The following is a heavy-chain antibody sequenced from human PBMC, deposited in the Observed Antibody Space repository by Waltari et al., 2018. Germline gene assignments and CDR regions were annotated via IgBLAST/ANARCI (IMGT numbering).Heavy chain of an antibody. CDR1: GALIRSGGFF. CDR3: ARRDYENNWFDP. D-gene: IGHD3-16*01. J-gene: IGHJ5*02. CDR2: IYHTGTT. Sequence: QVQLQESGPGLVEASQTLSLTCTAPGALIRSGGFFWSWLRQRPGKGLEWIGHIYHTGTTYYNSSLKSVATISVDKSKNQIFLRLASVTAADSALYYCARRDYENNWFDPWGQGTLVTVS. V-gene: IGHV4-30-4*01.